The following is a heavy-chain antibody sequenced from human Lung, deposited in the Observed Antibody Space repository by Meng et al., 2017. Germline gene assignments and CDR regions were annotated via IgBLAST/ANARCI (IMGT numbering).Heavy chain of an antibody. CDR1: GYTLSSDG. V-gene: IGHV1-18*01. Sequence: GQLVHSGAGVKKPGASVKVSCEASGYTLSSDGFSWVRQAPGQGLEWLGWINTYNGKTDYAQKFQGRITMTTDTFTSTAYMELRNLRSDDTAVYYCATRGNPYLNCWGQGTLVTVSS. CDR2: INTYNGKT. CDR3: ATRGNPYLNC. J-gene: IGHJ4*02.